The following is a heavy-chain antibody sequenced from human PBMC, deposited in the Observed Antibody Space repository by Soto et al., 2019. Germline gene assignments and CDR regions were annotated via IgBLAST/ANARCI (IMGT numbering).Heavy chain of an antibody. Sequence: SSETLSLTGTVSGASISVHSYYWTWIRQPPGKGLEWIGSSYYSGTTYFNPSLKSRATISVDTSKNQFSLRLTSVTAADTAIYYCTRRYNRNDNYFDPCGPGALVTVSS. CDR1: GASISVHSYY. CDR2: SYYSGTT. J-gene: IGHJ5*02. V-gene: IGHV4-39*01. CDR3: TRRYNRNDNYFDP. D-gene: IGHD3-9*01.